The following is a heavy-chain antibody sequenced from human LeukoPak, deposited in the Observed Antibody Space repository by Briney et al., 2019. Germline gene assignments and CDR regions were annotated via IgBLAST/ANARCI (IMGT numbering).Heavy chain of an antibody. CDR3: ATLISGWSLY. Sequence: GGSLRLSCAASEFTVYNNYMSWVRQAPGKGLEWVSVIYSGGYIYYADSVRGRFTISRDNAKNTLYLQMNSLRAEDTAVYYCATLISGWSLYWGQGTLVTVSS. J-gene: IGHJ4*02. V-gene: IGHV3-53*01. CDR1: EFTVYNNY. CDR2: IYSGGYI. D-gene: IGHD6-19*01.